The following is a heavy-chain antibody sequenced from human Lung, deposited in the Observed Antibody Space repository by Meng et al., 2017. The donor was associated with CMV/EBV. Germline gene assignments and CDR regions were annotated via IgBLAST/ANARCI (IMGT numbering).Heavy chain of an antibody. CDR1: GFTFSSYS. CDR2: ISMSSSDI. J-gene: IGHJ5*02. D-gene: IGHD3-3*01. CDR3: ARIKYVFWGTNWFDP. Sequence: GESLKISCAASGFTFSSYSMNWVRQAPGKGLEWVSYISMSSSDIYYADSVKGRFTISRDNAKKSLYLQMNSLRAEDTAVYYCARIKYVFWGTNWFDPWGQGTLVTVSS. V-gene: IGHV3-21*01.